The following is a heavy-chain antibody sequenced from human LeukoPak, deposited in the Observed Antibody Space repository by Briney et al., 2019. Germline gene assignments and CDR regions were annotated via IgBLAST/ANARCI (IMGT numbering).Heavy chain of an antibody. CDR1: GGSFSGYY. V-gene: IGHV4-34*01. D-gene: IGHD6-6*01. CDR3: ARGSSSSPPDC. CDR2: INHSGST. Sequence: SETLSLTCAVYGGSFSGYYWSWIRQPPGKGLEWIGEINHSGSTNYNPSLKSRVTISVDTSKNQFSLKLSSVTAADTAVYDVARGSSSSPPDCWGQGSLLSVSS. J-gene: IGHJ4*02.